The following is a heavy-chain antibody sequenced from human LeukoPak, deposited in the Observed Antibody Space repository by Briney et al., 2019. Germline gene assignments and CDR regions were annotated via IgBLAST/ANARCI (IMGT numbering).Heavy chain of an antibody. CDR2: INWDGGRT. J-gene: IGHJ4*02. V-gene: IGHV3-43*01. D-gene: IGHD6-13*01. CDR1: GFTFDDYT. Sequence: PGGSLRLSCAASGFTFDDYTMHWVRQAPGKGLEWVSLINWDGGRTHYADAVKGRFTISRDNSKDSLYLQMNSLRTEDSALYYCVKDDTEAASTSQFDYWGQGTLVTVSS. CDR3: VKDDTEAASTSQFDY.